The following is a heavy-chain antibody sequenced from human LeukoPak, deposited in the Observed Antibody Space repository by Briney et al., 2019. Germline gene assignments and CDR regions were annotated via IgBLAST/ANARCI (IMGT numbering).Heavy chain of an antibody. CDR3: ASAYSGGDCQIP. V-gene: IGHV4-59*08. CDR2: IYYTGST. CDR1: GGSISSYH. D-gene: IGHD2-21*02. Sequence: PSETLSLTCTVSGGSISSYHWSWIRQPPGEGLEWIGYIYYTGSTNYSPSLQSRISISVDTSKSQFSLKLRSVTAADTAVYYCASAYSGGDCQIPCGQGTLVTVSS. J-gene: IGHJ5*02.